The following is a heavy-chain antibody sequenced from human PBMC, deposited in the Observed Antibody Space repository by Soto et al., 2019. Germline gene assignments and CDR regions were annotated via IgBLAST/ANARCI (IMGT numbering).Heavy chain of an antibody. CDR2: ISYDGSNK. J-gene: IGHJ4*02. CDR3: AKSSGWYFYLVDY. D-gene: IGHD6-19*01. Sequence: GGSLRLSCAASGFTFSSYGMHWVRQAPGKGLEWVAVISYDGSNKYYADSVKGRFTISRDNSKNTLYLQMNSLRAEDTAVYYCAKSSGWYFYLVDYSGQAALVTVSS. V-gene: IGHV3-30*18. CDR1: GFTFSSYG.